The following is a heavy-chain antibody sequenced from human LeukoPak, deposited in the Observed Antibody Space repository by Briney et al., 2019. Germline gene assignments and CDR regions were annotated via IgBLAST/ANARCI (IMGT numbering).Heavy chain of an antibody. J-gene: IGHJ5*02. CDR2: IRQDGGET. CDR1: GFTLSSHW. CDR3: ARWRQSSTWYWLDP. V-gene: IGHV3-7*01. Sequence: GGSLRLSCAASGFTLSSHWMGWIRPAPGKGLEWVANIRQDGGETYYVDSVKGRFTISRDNAKNSLYLQMNSLRVEETAMYYCARWRQSSTWYWLDPWGQGTLVTVS. D-gene: IGHD6-13*01.